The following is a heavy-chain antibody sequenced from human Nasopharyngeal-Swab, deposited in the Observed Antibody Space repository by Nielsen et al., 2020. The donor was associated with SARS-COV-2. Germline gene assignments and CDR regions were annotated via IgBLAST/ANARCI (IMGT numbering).Heavy chain of an antibody. CDR2: ISYDGSNK. Sequence: GESLKISCAASGFTFSSYGMHWVRQAPGKGPEWVAVISYDGSNKYYADSVKGRFTISRDNSKNTLYLQMNSLRAEDTAVYYCARDPSLPILLWFGELLGWFDPWGQGTLVTVSS. V-gene: IGHV3-30*03. CDR3: ARDPSLPILLWFGELLGWFDP. CDR1: GFTFSSYG. D-gene: IGHD3-10*01. J-gene: IGHJ5*02.